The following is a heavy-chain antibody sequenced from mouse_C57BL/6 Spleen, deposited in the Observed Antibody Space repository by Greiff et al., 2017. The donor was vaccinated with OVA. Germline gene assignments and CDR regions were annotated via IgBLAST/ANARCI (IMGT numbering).Heavy chain of an antibody. Sequence: EVQLQQSGAELVKPGASVKLSCTASGFNIKDYYMHWVKQRTEQGLEWIGRIDPEDGETKYAPKFQGKATITADTSSNTADLQLSSLTSEDTAVYYCARRYDYDLYYFDYWGQGTTLTVSS. CDR2: IDPEDGET. J-gene: IGHJ2*01. CDR3: ARRYDYDLYYFDY. V-gene: IGHV14-2*01. D-gene: IGHD2-4*01. CDR1: GFNIKDYY.